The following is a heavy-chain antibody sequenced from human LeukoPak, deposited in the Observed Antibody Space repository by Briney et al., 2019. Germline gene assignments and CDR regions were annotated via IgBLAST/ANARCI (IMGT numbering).Heavy chain of an antibody. CDR1: GFTFSSYA. Sequence: GGSPRVSCAPPGFTFSSYATSGVRPALGKGLERVSPISGSGGSTYYADSVKGRFTISRDNSKNTLYLQMNSLRAEDTAVYYCAKCAGAGCYYYGMDVWGQGTTVTVSS. J-gene: IGHJ6*02. CDR3: AKCAGAGCYYYGMDV. D-gene: IGHD6-19*01. V-gene: IGHV3-23*01. CDR2: ISGSGGST.